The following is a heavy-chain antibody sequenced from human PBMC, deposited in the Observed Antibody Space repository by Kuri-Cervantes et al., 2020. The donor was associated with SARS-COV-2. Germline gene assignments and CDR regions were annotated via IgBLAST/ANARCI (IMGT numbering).Heavy chain of an antibody. CDR2: SIPIFGTA. J-gene: IGHJ6*02. D-gene: IGHD2-21*02. CDR3: ARAHCGGDCYLALYYYYSGMDV. CDR1: GGTFSSYA. V-gene: IGHV1-69*06. Sequence: SVNVSCKASGGTFSSYAISWVRQAPGQGLEWMGGSIPIFGTANFAQKFQGRVTITADKSTSTAYMELSSLRSEYTAVYYCARAHCGGDCYLALYYYYSGMDVWGQGTTVTVSS.